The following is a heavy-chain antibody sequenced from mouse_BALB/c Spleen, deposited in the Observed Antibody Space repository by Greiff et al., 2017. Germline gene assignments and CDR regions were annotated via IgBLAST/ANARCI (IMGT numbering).Heavy chain of an antibody. J-gene: IGHJ2*01. V-gene: IGHV1-69*02. CDR1: GYTFTSYW. D-gene: IGHD1-2*01. CDR3: AATSITTATDY. Sequence: QVQLQQPGAELVKPGASVKLSCKASGYTFTSYWMHWVKQRPGQGLEWIGEIDPSDSYTNYNQKFKGKATLTVDKSSSTAYMQLSSLTSEDSAVYYCAATSITTATDYWGQGTTLTVSS. CDR2: IDPSDSYT.